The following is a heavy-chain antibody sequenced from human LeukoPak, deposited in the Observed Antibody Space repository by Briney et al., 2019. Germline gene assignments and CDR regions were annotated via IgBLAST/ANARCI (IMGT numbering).Heavy chain of an antibody. V-gene: IGHV1-8*01. CDR1: GYTSTSYD. CDR2: MNPNSGNT. D-gene: IGHD2-15*01. Sequence: RASVKVSCKASGYTSTSYDINWVRQATGQGLEWMGWMNPNSGNTGYAQKFQGRVTMTRNTSISTAYMELSSLRSEDTAVYYCARGGRRVVVVAATLDWFDPWGQGTLVTVSS. J-gene: IGHJ5*02. CDR3: ARGGRRVVVVAATLDWFDP.